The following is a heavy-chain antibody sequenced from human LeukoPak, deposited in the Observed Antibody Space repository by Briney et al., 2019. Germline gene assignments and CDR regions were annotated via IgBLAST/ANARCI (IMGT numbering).Heavy chain of an antibody. V-gene: IGHV3-9*01. CDR2: ISWNSGSI. Sequence: GGSLRLSCAASGFTFDDYAMHWVRQAPGKGLEWVSGISWNSGSIGYAASVKGRFTISRDNAKNSLYLQMNSLRAEDTALYYCAKDISSYYDSSGYSYFDYWGQGTLVTVSS. CDR1: GFTFDDYA. J-gene: IGHJ4*02. CDR3: AKDISSYYDSSGYSYFDY. D-gene: IGHD3-22*01.